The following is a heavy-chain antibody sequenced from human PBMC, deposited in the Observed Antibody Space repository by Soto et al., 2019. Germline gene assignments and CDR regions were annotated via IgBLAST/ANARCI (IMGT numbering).Heavy chain of an antibody. CDR2: INPSGGST. J-gene: IGHJ4*02. Sequence: ASVKVSCKASGYTFTSYYMHWVRQAPGQGLEWMGIINPSGGSTSYAQKFQGRVTMTRDTSTSTVYMELSSLRSEDTAVYYCARVALLGYCSGGSCYSDYWGQGTLVTVSS. CDR1: GYTFTSYY. D-gene: IGHD2-15*01. CDR3: ARVALLGYCSGGSCYSDY. V-gene: IGHV1-46*01.